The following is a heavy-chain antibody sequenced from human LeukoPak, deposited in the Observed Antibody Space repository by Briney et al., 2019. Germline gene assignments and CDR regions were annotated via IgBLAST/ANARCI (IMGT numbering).Heavy chain of an antibody. D-gene: IGHD5-12*01. Sequence: GGSLRLSCAASGFTFSDYYMSWIRQAPGEGLEWVSYSSSSGSIIYYADSVKGRFTISRDNAKNSLYLQMDSLRAEDTAVYYCARAGYGGPSAFDYWGQGTLVTVSS. CDR2: SSSSGSII. CDR3: ARAGYGGPSAFDY. J-gene: IGHJ4*02. CDR1: GFTFSDYY. V-gene: IGHV3-11*01.